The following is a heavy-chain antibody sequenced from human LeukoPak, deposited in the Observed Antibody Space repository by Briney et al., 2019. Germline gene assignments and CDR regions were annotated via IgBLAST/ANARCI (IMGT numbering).Heavy chain of an antibody. CDR1: GYSFTSYL. D-gene: IGHD3-16*01. J-gene: IGHJ3*02. CDR2: IYPGDSDT. V-gene: IGHV5-51*01. CDR3: ARRGGRDAFDI. Sequence: GESLKISCKGSGYSFTSYLIGGVRQMPGKGLEWMGIIYPGDSDTRYSPSSQGQVTISADKSISTAYLQWSSLKASGTAMYYCARRGGRDAFDIWGQGTMVTVSS.